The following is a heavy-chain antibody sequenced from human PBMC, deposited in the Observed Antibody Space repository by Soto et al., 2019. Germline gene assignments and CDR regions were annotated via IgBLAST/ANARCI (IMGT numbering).Heavy chain of an antibody. D-gene: IGHD2-15*01. CDR3: ARCRGCSGGSCKSKDAIDI. Sequence: GGSLRLSCAASGFTFSSYEMNWVRQAPGKGLEWVSYISSSGSTIYYADSVKGRFTISRDNAKNSLYLQMNSLRAEDTAVYYCARCRGCSGGSCKSKDAIDIWGQGTMVTVSS. CDR1: GFTFSSYE. V-gene: IGHV3-48*03. CDR2: ISSSGSTI. J-gene: IGHJ3*02.